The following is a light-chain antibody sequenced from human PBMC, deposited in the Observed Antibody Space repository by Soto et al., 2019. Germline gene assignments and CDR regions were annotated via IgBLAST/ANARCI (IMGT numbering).Light chain of an antibody. Sequence: DLQMTQSPSSLSAPVGDTVIITCRASRSICTNLNWYQQKPGKAPKLLVFAASTLQYGVPSRFSGSGSGTDFTLTITSLQPEDFAIYSCQQSFGVPYTFAQGTKVDIK. CDR1: RSICTN. J-gene: IGKJ2*01. V-gene: IGKV1-39*01. CDR2: AAS. CDR3: QQSFGVPYT.